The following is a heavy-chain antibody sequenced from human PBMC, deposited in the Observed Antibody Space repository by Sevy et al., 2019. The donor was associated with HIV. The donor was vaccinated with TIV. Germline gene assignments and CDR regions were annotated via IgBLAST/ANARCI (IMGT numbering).Heavy chain of an antibody. CDR3: AREVGWIPSYRRYYGMDV. CDR2: IWYDGSNK. J-gene: IGHJ6*02. V-gene: IGHV3-33*01. Sequence: GGSLRLSCAASGLTFRSYDMFWVRQAPGKGLEWVAVIWYDGSNKQYADSVKGRFTISRDNSKNTLYLQMNNLRDEDTAMYYCAREVGWIPSYRRYYGMDVWGQGTTVTVSS. D-gene: IGHD3-16*02. CDR1: GLTFRSYD.